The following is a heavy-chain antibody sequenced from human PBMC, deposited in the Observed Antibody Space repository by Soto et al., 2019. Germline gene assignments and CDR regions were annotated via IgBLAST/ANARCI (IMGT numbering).Heavy chain of an antibody. V-gene: IGHV3-23*01. CDR2: ITSTGDRA. CDR1: GFTFSSYA. Sequence: EVQLLESGGGLVQPGGSLRLSCAASGFTFSSYAMSWVRQAPGKGLEWVSSITSTGDRAYYADSVKGRFTVPRDNSKNTLYLQMNSLRAEDTAVYYCAKYYMVTRSPFDYWGQGTLVTVSS. J-gene: IGHJ4*02. CDR3: AKYYMVTRSPFDY. D-gene: IGHD5-18*01.